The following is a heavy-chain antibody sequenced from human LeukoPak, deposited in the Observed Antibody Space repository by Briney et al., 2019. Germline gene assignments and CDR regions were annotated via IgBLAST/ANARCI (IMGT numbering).Heavy chain of an antibody. CDR2: INHSGST. J-gene: IGHJ4*02. CDR1: GGSIRSSYYY. Sequence: SETLSLTCTVSGGSIRSSYYYWGWIRQPPGKGLEWIGEINHSGSTNYNPSLKSRVTISVDTSKNQFSLKLSSVTAADTAVYYCARVRDDFWSGYHFDYWGQGTLVTVSS. D-gene: IGHD3-3*01. CDR3: ARVRDDFWSGYHFDY. V-gene: IGHV4-39*07.